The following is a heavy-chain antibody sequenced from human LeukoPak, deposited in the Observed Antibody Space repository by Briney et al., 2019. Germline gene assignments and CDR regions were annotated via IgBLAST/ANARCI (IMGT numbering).Heavy chain of an antibody. V-gene: IGHV3-53*01. CDR1: GFTVSSNY. CDR2: IYSGGST. CDR3: ARDYASQPFDY. J-gene: IGHJ4*02. Sequence: GGSLRLSCAASGFTVSSNYMSWVRQAPGKGLEWVSVIYSGGSTYYADSVKGRFTISRDNSKNTLYLQMNSLRAEDTAVYYCARDYASQPFDYWGQGTLVTVSS. D-gene: IGHD3-16*01.